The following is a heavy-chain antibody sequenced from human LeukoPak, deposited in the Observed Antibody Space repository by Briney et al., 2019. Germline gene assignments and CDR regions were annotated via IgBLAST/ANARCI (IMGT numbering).Heavy chain of an antibody. CDR3: ARGRGRSGYSYGYAFDI. CDR2: INHSGST. D-gene: IGHD5-18*01. Sequence: SETLSLTCAVYGGSFSGYYWSSIRQPPGKGLEWIGEINHSGSTNYNPSLKSRVTISVDTSKNQFSLKLSSVTAADTAVYYCARGRGRSGYSYGYAFDIWGQGTMVTVSS. J-gene: IGHJ3*02. CDR1: GGSFSGYY. V-gene: IGHV4-34*01.